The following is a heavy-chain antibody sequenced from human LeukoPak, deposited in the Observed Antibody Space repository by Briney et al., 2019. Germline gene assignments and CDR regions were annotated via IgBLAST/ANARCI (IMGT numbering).Heavy chain of an antibody. CDR2: INHSGST. J-gene: IGHJ5*02. CDR1: GGSFSGYY. D-gene: IGHD2-8*01. CDR3: AINESPGNWFDP. V-gene: IGHV4-34*01. Sequence: SETLSLTCAVYGGSFSGYYWSWIRQPPGKGLEWIGEINHSGSTNYNPSLKSRVTISVDTSKNQFSLKLSSVTAADTAVYYCAINESPGNWFDPWGQGTLVTVSS.